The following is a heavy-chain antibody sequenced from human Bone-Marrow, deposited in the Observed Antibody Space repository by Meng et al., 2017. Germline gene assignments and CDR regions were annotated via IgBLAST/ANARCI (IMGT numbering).Heavy chain of an antibody. Sequence: GGSLRLSCAASGFTFSSYSMNWVRQAPGKGLEWVSSISSSSSYIYYADSVKGRFTISRDNAKNSLYLQMNSLRAEDTAVYYCARDLGSSGWYDYYGMDVWGQGTTVTVSS. CDR2: ISSSSSYI. CDR1: GFTFSSYS. J-gene: IGHJ6*02. D-gene: IGHD6-19*01. CDR3: ARDLGSSGWYDYYGMDV. V-gene: IGHV3-21*01.